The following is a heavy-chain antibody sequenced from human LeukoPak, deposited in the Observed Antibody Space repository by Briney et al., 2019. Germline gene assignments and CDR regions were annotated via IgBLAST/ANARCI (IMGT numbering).Heavy chain of an antibody. Sequence: GGSLRLSCAASGFTFSSYGMHWVRQAPGKGLEWVAVISYDGSNKYYADSVKGRFTISRDNSKNTLYLQMNSLRAEDTAVYYCARVLGYCSGGSCDSYYYYGMDVWGQGTTVTVSS. CDR3: ARVLGYCSGGSCDSYYYYGMDV. D-gene: IGHD2-15*01. CDR1: GFTFSSYG. CDR2: ISYDGSNK. J-gene: IGHJ6*02. V-gene: IGHV3-30*03.